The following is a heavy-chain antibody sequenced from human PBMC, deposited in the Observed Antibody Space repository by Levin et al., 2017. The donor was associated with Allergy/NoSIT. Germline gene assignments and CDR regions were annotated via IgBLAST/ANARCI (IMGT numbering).Heavy chain of an antibody. D-gene: IGHD2-2*02. Sequence: GGSLRLSCAASGFTFDDYAMHWVRLTPGKGLEWVSGISWNSGSKSYADSVKGRFTISRDNAKNSLSLQMNSLRVEDTALYYCVKMDCSSINCYTDYWGQGTLLTVSS. V-gene: IGHV3-9*01. J-gene: IGHJ4*02. CDR2: ISWNSGSK. CDR3: VKMDCSSINCYTDY. CDR1: GFTFDDYA.